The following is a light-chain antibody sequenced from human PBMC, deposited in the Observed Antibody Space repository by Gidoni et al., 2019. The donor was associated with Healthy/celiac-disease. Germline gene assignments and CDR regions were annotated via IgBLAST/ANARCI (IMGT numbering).Light chain of an antibody. CDR3: QQSYSTPTWT. CDR2: AAS. Sequence: DIQLIQSPSSLSASVGDRVTITLRASQSISSYLNWYQQKPGKAPKLLIYAASSWQSGVPSRFSGSGSGTDFTLTISRLQPEDFATYYCQQSYSTPTWTFGQXTKVEIK. J-gene: IGKJ1*01. V-gene: IGKV1-39*01. CDR1: QSISSY.